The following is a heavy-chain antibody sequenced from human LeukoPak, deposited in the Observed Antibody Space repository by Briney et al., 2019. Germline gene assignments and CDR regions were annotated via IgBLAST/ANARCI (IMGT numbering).Heavy chain of an antibody. CDR2: ISYDGSNK. V-gene: IGHV3-30-3*01. Sequence: GGSLRLSCAASGFTFSSYAMHWVRQAPGKGLEWVAVISYDGSNKYYADSVKGRFTISRDNSKNTLYLQMNSLRAEDTAVYYCARECSSGCHSGMDVWGQGTTVTVSS. D-gene: IGHD6-19*01. J-gene: IGHJ6*02. CDR3: ARECSSGCHSGMDV. CDR1: GFTFSSYA.